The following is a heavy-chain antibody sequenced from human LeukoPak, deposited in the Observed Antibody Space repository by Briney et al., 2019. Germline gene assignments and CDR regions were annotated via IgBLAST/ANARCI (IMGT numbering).Heavy chain of an antibody. Sequence: GGPLRLSCAASGFTLSNDWTHWVRQAPGKGLVWVSRNSRDGTNTLYADTVKGRFTISRDNARNTLHLKMNSPRADDTAVYYCAREQQLEKINFDYWGQGTLVTVSS. J-gene: IGHJ4*02. V-gene: IGHV3-74*03. D-gene: IGHD6-13*01. CDR1: GFTLSNDW. CDR2: NSRDGTNT. CDR3: AREQQLEKINFDY.